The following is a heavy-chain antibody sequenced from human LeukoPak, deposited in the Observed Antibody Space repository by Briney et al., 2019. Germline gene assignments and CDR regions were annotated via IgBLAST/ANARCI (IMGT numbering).Heavy chain of an antibody. Sequence: GASVKVSCKAPGYTFTSYGISWVRQAPGQGLEWMGIINPSGGSTSYAQKFQGRVTMTRDMSTSTVYMELSSLRSEDTAVYYCARVWGSSGWYLEFDYWGQGTLVTVSS. CDR1: GYTFTSYG. J-gene: IGHJ4*02. CDR2: INPSGGST. CDR3: ARVWGSSGWYLEFDY. D-gene: IGHD6-19*01. V-gene: IGHV1-46*01.